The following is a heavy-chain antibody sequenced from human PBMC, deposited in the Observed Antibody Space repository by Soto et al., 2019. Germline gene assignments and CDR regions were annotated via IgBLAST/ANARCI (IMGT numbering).Heavy chain of an antibody. CDR3: ARGASYYAMDV. Sequence: QVQLVESGGGVVQPGRSLRLSCAAPGFTFSNDFMYWVRQAPGKGLEWVAVISYDGSTKNYADSVKGRFSISRDNSKNTLYLQMNSLRAEDTALYYCARGASYYAMDVWGQGTTVTVSS. CDR2: ISYDGSTK. J-gene: IGHJ6*02. CDR1: GFTFSNDF. V-gene: IGHV3-30-3*01.